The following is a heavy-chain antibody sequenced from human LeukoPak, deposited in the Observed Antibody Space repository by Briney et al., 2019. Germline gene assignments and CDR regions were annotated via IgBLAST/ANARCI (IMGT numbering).Heavy chain of an antibody. CDR3: ARLPSSSWLNWFDP. D-gene: IGHD6-13*01. V-gene: IGHV4-39*01. Sequence: SETLSLTCTVSGGSISSSSYYWGWIRQPPGKGLEWIGNTYYSGNTYYNPSLKSRVTVSVDTSKNQFSLKLNSVTAADTAVYYCARLPSSSWLNWFDPWGQGTLVTVSS. CDR1: GGSISSSSYY. CDR2: TYYSGNT. J-gene: IGHJ5*02.